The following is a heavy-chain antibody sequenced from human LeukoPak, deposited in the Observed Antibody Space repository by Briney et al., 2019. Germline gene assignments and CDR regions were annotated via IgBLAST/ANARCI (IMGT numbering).Heavy chain of an antibody. Sequence: SETLSLTCTVSGGSISSSSYYWGWIRQPPGTGLEWIGSIYYSGSTYYNPSLKSRVTISVDTSKNQFSLKLSSVTAADTAVYYCARDPGSSWFTFDYWGQGTLVTVSS. CDR3: ARDPGSSWFTFDY. V-gene: IGHV4-39*07. J-gene: IGHJ4*02. CDR2: IYYSGST. CDR1: GGSISSSSYY. D-gene: IGHD6-13*01.